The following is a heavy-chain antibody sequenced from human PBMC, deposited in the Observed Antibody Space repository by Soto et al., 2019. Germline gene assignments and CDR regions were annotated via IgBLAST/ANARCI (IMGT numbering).Heavy chain of an antibody. CDR3: TTRFDGFGSFEY. D-gene: IGHD3-10*01. CDR2: VYHSGST. J-gene: IGHJ4*02. CDR1: GASISNNRW. Sequence: SETLSLTCTVSGASISNNRWWTWVRLPPGKGLEWIGDVYHSGSTDSNPSLRSRVTISVDKSRNQFSLQLTSVSAADTALYYCTTRFDGFGSFEYWGQGTLVTVSS. V-gene: IGHV4-4*02.